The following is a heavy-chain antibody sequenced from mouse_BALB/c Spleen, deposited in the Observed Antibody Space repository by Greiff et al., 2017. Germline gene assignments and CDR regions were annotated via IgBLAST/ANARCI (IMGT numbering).Heavy chain of an antibody. CDR3: ARVDGNYLYYAMDY. CDR1: GYAFTNYL. CDR2: INPGSGGT. Sequence: VQLQQSGAELVRPGTSVKVSCKASGYAFTNYLIEWVKQRPGQGLEWIGVINPGSGGTNYNEKFKGKATLTADKSSSTAYMQLSSLTSDDSAVYFCARVDGNYLYYAMDYWGQGTSVTVSA. D-gene: IGHD2-1*01. J-gene: IGHJ4*01. V-gene: IGHV1-54*03.